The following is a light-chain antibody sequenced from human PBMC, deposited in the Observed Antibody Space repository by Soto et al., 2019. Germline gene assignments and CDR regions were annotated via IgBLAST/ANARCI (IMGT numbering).Light chain of an antibody. J-gene: IGKJ4*01. CDR1: QSVSSY. CDR2: DAS. Sequence: EIVLTQSPATLSLSPGERATLSCRASQSVSSYLAWYQQKPGQAPRLLIYDASNRATGIPARFSGSGSGTDFTLTISSLEPEDFAVYFCQQRSSLLTFGGETKVEIK. V-gene: IGKV3-11*01. CDR3: QQRSSLLT.